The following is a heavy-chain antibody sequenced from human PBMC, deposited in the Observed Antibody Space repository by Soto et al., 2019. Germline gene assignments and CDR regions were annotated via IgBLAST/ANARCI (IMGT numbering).Heavy chain of an antibody. D-gene: IGHD3-22*01. V-gene: IGHV1-3*01. J-gene: IGHJ4*02. Sequence: KFQGRVTITRDTSASTAYMELSSLRSEDTAVYYCARDLHYYDSSGYYPFNDYWGQGTLVTVSS. CDR3: ARDLHYYDSSGYYPFNDY.